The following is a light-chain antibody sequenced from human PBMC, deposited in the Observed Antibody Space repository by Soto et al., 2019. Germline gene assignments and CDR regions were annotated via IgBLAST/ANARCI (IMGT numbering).Light chain of an antibody. Sequence: QSVLTQPPSASGTPGQRVTISCSGSSSNIGSHTVNWYQQLPGTAPRLLIYSNTHRPSGVPDRFSGSKSGTSASLAISGLQSEYEADYYCAAWDDSLNGVVFGGGTKLTVL. CDR2: SNT. CDR1: SSNIGSHT. J-gene: IGLJ2*01. V-gene: IGLV1-44*01. CDR3: AAWDDSLNGVV.